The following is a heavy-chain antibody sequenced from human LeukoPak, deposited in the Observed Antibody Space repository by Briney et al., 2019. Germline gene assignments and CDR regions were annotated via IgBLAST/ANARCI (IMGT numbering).Heavy chain of an antibody. V-gene: IGHV3-74*01. J-gene: IGHJ4*02. Sequence: GGSLRLSCAASGFTFSSYWMHWVRQAPGKGLVWVSRINTDGSSTSYADSVKGRFTISRDNAKNTLYLQMNSLRAEDTAVYYCARASGTRIAAASLDYWGQGTLVTVSS. CDR3: ARASGTRIAAASLDY. CDR1: GFTFSSYW. CDR2: INTDGSST. D-gene: IGHD6-13*01.